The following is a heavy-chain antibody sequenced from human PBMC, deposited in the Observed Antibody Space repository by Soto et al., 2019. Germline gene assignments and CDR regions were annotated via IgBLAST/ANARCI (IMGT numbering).Heavy chain of an antibody. D-gene: IGHD6-13*01. Sequence: ASVKVSCKASVIRFINHYVHWVRPAPGQGPERMGVINPAVSVTVYALKLQDRVTVTRDTSPSTVYMELNSLTSEDTAIYYCARDNLSTFPAAPGDKTSNSSGWWLDPWGQ. J-gene: IGHJ5*02. CDR1: VIRFINHY. V-gene: IGHV1-46*03. CDR2: INPAVSVT. CDR3: ARDNLSTFPAAPGDKTSNSSGWWLDP.